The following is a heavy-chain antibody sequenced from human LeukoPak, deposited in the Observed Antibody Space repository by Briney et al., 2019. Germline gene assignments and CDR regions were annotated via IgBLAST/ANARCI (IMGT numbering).Heavy chain of an antibody. CDR1: GFTFSSYS. D-gene: IGHD3-10*01. CDR2: ISSSSSYI. CDR3: ARDYGSGSYYVY. J-gene: IGHJ4*02. Sequence: GGSLRLSCAASGFTFSSYSMNWVRRAPGKGLEWVSSISSSSSYIYYADSVKGRFTISRDNAKNSLYLQMNSLRAEDTAVYYCARDYGSGSYYVYWGQGTLVTVSS. V-gene: IGHV3-21*01.